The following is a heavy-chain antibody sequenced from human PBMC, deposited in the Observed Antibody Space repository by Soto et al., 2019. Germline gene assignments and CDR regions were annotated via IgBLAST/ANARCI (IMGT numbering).Heavy chain of an antibody. Sequence: QVQLQESGPGLVKPSETLSLTATVSGASISNTGFYWSWIRQPPGKGLAWIGYIYSSGRTTYNSSLKSRVTISLDTSKTQVSLNLTSVTAADTAMSYCARTTGSRSLDVWGPGTMVSVSS. D-gene: IGHD3-9*01. V-gene: IGHV4-61*08. CDR2: IYSSGRT. CDR1: GASISNTGFY. J-gene: IGHJ3*01. CDR3: ARTTGSRSLDV.